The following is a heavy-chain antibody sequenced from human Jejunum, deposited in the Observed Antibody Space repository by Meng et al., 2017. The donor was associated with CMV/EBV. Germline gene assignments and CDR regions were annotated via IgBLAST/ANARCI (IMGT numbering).Heavy chain of an antibody. CDR1: GGSLSPYS. J-gene: IGHJ4*02. CDR2: ISHGGIT. Sequence: VQLRQWGVGLWTPSGTRPVTGVAYGGSLSPYSWTWIRQIPGKGVEWIGEISHGGITNYNPSLKSRVTLLIDTSKNQFSRKLSSVTAADTAVYYCGMERVNWGQGILVTVSS. CDR3: GMERVN. V-gene: IGHV4-34*01. D-gene: IGHD1-1*01.